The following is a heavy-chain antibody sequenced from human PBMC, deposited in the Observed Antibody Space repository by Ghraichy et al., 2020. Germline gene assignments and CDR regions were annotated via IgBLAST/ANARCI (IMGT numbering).Heavy chain of an antibody. Sequence: ASVKVSCETSGYTFTAYDIHWVRQAPGQGLEWMGWINSNGGVTDCVEKFQGRVAMTRDMSVSTAYMELSGLTSDDTAVYYCTRDSHTGSYRTVDYWGQGTMVTVSS. V-gene: IGHV1-2*02. D-gene: IGHD3-9*01. CDR3: TRDSHTGSYRTVDY. CDR1: GYTFTAYD. CDR2: INSNGGVT. J-gene: IGHJ4*02.